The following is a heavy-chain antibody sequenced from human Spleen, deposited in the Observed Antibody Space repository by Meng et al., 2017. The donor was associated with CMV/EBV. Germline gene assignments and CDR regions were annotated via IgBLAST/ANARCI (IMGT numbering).Heavy chain of an antibody. V-gene: IGHV3-20*04. CDR3: VRGATQADH. CDR2: INWNGDST. J-gene: IGHJ4*02. CDR1: GFTFDDCG. Sequence: RLSCAASGFTFDDCGMAWVRQVPGRGLEWVSGINWNGDSTNYGDSVKGRFTIFRDDAQNSLYLQMNSLRAEDTALYYCVRGATQADHWGQGTLVTVSS.